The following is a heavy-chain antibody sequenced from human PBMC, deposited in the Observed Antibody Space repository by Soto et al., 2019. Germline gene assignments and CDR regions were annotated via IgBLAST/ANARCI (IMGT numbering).Heavy chain of an antibody. V-gene: IGHV3-53*01. CDR1: GFTVSSNY. J-gene: IGHJ5*02. CDR2: IYSGGST. CDR3: ASSYSSSPRWFDP. D-gene: IGHD6-6*01. Sequence: EVQLVESGGGLIQPGGSLRLSCAASGFTVSSNYMSWVRQAPGKGLEWVSVIYSGGSTYYADSVKGRFTISRDNSKNTLYLQMNSLRAEDTAVYYCASSYSSSPRWFDPWGQGTLVTVSS.